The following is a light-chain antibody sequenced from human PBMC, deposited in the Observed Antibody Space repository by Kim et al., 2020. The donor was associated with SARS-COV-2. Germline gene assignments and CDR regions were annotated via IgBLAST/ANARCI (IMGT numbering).Light chain of an antibody. Sequence: VSPGQTASITCSGDKLGDKYARWYQQKPGQSPVLVIYQDSKRPSGIPERFSGSNSGNTATLTISGTQAMDEADYYCQAWDSSTFWVFGGGTKLTVL. CDR1: KLGDKY. CDR2: QDS. CDR3: QAWDSSTFWV. J-gene: IGLJ3*02. V-gene: IGLV3-1*01.